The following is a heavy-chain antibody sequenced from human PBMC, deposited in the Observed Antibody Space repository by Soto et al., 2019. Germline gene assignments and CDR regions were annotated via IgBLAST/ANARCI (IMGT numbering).Heavy chain of an antibody. D-gene: IGHD3-10*01. CDR2: INPIVSMS. CDR3: VAGYGSGYRAFDY. J-gene: IGHJ4*02. Sequence: QVQLVQSGTEVKKPGSSVKVSCKASGDTFSFYTINWVRQAPGLGLEWVGRINPIVSMSNYAQKFQGRVSMTADKSTSTAYMELRSLRSDDTAMYFCVAGYGSGYRAFDYGGQGALFIVSS. V-gene: IGHV1-69*02. CDR1: GDTFSFYT.